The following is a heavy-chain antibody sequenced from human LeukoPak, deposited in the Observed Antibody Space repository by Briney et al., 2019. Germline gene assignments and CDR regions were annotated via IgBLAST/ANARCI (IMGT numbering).Heavy chain of an antibody. CDR3: ARAYGSGSYPY. CDR2: MNPNSGNT. D-gene: IGHD3-10*01. V-gene: IGHV1-8*01. Sequence: ASVTVSCKASGYTFTSYDINWVRQATGQGLEWMGWMNPNSGNTGYAQKFQGRVTITRDTSASTAYMELSSLRSEDTAVYYCARAYGSGSYPYWGQGTLVTVSS. CDR1: GYTFTSYD. J-gene: IGHJ4*02.